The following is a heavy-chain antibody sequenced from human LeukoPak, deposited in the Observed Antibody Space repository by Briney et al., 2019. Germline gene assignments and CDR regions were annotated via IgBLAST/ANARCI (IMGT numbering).Heavy chain of an antibody. Sequence: PGGSLRLTCAASGFTLNNAWMSWVRQAPGKGLEWLGRIKRETDGGTTDYAAPVKGRFTISRDDSRNTLYLQMDSLKTEDTAVFYCTTDRDALRYWGQGTLVTVSS. CDR2: IKRETDGGTT. J-gene: IGHJ4*02. CDR1: GFTLNNAW. D-gene: IGHD2-21*02. CDR3: TTDRDALRY. V-gene: IGHV3-15*01.